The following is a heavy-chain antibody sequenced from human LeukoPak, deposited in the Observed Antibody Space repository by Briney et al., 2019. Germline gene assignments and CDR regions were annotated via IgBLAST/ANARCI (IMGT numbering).Heavy chain of an antibody. Sequence: GGSLRLSCTASGFTFGDYAMSWFRQAPGKGLEWVGFIRSKAYGGTTEYAASVKGRFTISRDDSKSIAYLQMNSLKTEDTAVYYCTSNRGGSYEEGYYFDYWGQGTLVTVSS. J-gene: IGHJ4*02. CDR3: TSNRGGSYEEGYYFDY. D-gene: IGHD1-26*01. CDR2: IRSKAYGGTT. CDR1: GFTFGDYA. V-gene: IGHV3-49*03.